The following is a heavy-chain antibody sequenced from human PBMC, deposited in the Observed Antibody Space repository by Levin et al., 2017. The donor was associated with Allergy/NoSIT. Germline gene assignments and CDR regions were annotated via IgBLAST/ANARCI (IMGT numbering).Heavy chain of an antibody. D-gene: IGHD5-18*01. V-gene: IGHV4-59*08. CDR2: IYYSGST. Sequence: GSLRLSCTVSGGSISSYYWSWIRQPPGKGLEWIGYIYYSGSTNYNPSLKSRVTISVDTSKNQFSLKLSSVTAADTAVYYCARHGDVDTAMDFDYWGQGTLVTVSS. CDR1: GGSISSYY. J-gene: IGHJ4*02. CDR3: ARHGDVDTAMDFDY.